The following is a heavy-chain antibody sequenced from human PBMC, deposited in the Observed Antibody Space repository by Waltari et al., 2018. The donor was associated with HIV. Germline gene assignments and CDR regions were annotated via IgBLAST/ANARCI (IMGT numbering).Heavy chain of an antibody. CDR2: RKSKTDGGTT. V-gene: IGHV3-15*01. CDR1: GFTFSDAW. CDR3: ATVGGGTRDF. Sequence: EVQLVESGGGLVKPGGSLRLCCAVSGFTFSDAWVSWGRQAPGEGREWSGRRKSKTDGGTTDYAAAVNGRVTMSGDDLKNILYLEMSSLSPGDTGVYYCATVGGGTRDFWGQGTLVTVSS. J-gene: IGHJ1*01. D-gene: IGHD1-26*01.